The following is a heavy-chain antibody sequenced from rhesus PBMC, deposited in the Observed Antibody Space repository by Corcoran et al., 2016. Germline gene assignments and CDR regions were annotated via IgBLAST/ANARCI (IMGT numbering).Heavy chain of an antibody. CDR2: VGGNTDST. J-gene: IGHJ4*01. Sequence: VQVPESGPGQVTPSETLSLTCGVAGDSTSGWNWGSVIRQPPGKGLEWIGYVGGNTDSTYYNPSLKSRVSISTETSRNQFSLKLRSVTAADTAVYYCARRTDTGGINYFDPWGQGLLVTVSS. CDR3: ARRTDTGGINYFDP. V-gene: IGHV4-65*01. CDR1: GDSTSGWNW. D-gene: IGHD5-12*01.